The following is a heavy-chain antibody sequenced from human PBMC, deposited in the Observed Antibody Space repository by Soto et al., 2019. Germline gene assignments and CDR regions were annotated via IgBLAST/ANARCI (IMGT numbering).Heavy chain of an antibody. CDR1: GDTFSSYA. CDR3: ARDGSGYRSRASPMDV. CDR2: IIPIFGTA. J-gene: IGHJ6*02. V-gene: IGHV1-69*01. Sequence: QVQLVQSGAEVKKPGSSVKVSCKASGDTFSSYAISWVRQAPGQGLEWMGGIIPIFGTANYAQKFQGRVTITADETKSTAYMELSSLRSEETAVYYCARDGSGYRSRASPMDVWGQWTTVTVSS. D-gene: IGHD3-22*01.